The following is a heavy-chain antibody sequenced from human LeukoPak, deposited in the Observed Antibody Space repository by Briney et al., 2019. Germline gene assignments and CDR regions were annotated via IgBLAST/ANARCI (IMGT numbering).Heavy chain of an antibody. V-gene: IGHV4-59*08. D-gene: IGHD6-6*01. CDR1: GGSISSYY. J-gene: IGHJ4*02. CDR3: ARYSSLSKTFDF. CDR2: IYYSGST. Sequence: SETLSLTCTVPGGSISSYYWSWIRQPPGKGLEWIGYIYYSGSTNYNPSLKSRVTISVDTSKNQFSLKLSSVTAADTAVYYCARYSSLSKTFDFWGQGTLVTVSS.